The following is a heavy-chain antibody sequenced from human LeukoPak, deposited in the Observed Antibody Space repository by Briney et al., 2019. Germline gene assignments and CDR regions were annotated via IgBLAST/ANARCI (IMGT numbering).Heavy chain of an antibody. Sequence: GASVKVSCKASGYTFTGYYKHWVRQAPGQGLEWMGWINPNSGGTNYAQKFQGRVTMTRDTSISTAYMELSRLRSDDTAVYYCARVRDCSSTSCYAYDAFDIWGQGTMVTVSS. J-gene: IGHJ3*02. V-gene: IGHV1-2*02. CDR3: ARVRDCSSTSCYAYDAFDI. D-gene: IGHD2-2*01. CDR2: INPNSGGT. CDR1: GYTFTGYY.